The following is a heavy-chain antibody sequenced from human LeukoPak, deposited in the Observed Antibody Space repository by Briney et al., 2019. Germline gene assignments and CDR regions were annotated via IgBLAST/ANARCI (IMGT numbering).Heavy chain of an antibody. Sequence: PGGSLRLSCAASGFTFSSYSMNWVRQAPGKGLEWVSSISSSSSYIYYADSVKGRFTISRDNAKNSLYLQMNSLRAKDTAVYYCARSPYSSSSWYSNFDYWGQGTLVTVSS. CDR2: ISSSSSYI. D-gene: IGHD6-13*01. CDR3: ARSPYSSSSWYSNFDY. V-gene: IGHV3-21*01. J-gene: IGHJ4*02. CDR1: GFTFSSYS.